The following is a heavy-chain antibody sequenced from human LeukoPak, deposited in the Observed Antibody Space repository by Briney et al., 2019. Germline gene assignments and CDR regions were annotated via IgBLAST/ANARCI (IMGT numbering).Heavy chain of an antibody. D-gene: IGHD3-16*01. CDR3: ARWGSTVVARFDY. Sequence: SETLSLTCTVSGGSISSYYWSWIRQPPGKGLEWIGYIYYTGSTNYNPSLTSRVNISVDTSKNQFSLNLTSVTAADTAVYYCARWGSTVVARFDYWGQGTLVTVSS. CDR1: GGSISSYY. V-gene: IGHV4-59*01. CDR2: IYYTGST. J-gene: IGHJ4*02.